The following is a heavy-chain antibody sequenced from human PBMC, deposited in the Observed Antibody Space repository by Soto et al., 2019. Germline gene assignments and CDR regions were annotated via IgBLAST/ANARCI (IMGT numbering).Heavy chain of an antibody. V-gene: IGHV1-69*12. CDR2: IIPIFGTI. Sequence: QVQLLQSGAEVKKPGSSVRVSCEASGGTFRTYAISWVRQAPGQGLEWMGEIIPIFGTINYAQKFQGRLTITADESTATVDMDLRSLRSDDTALYYCAKGAVAGTPTSYYYYGMAVWRQGTTVTVSS. J-gene: IGHJ6*02. D-gene: IGHD6-19*01. CDR1: GGTFRTYA. CDR3: AKGAVAGTPTSYYYYGMAV.